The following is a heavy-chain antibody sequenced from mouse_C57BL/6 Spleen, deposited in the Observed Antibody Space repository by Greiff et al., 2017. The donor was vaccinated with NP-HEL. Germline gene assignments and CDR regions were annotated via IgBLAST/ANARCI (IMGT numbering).Heavy chain of an antibody. J-gene: IGHJ3*01. CDR1: GYTFTEYT. D-gene: IGHD1-1*01. V-gene: IGHV1-62-2*01. CDR3: ARHYERGDYDGSSSAWFAY. CDR2: FYPGSGSI. Sequence: VQLQQSGAELVKPGASVKLSCKASGYTFTEYTIHWVKQRSGQGLEWIGWFYPGSGSIKYNEKFKDKATLTADKSSSTVYMELSRLTSEDSAVYFCARHYERGDYDGSSSAWFAYWGQGTLVTVSA.